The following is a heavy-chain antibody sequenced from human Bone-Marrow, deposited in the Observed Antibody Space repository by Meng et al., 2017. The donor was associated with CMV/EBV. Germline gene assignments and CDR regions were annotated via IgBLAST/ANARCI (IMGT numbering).Heavy chain of an antibody. CDR2: ISSRSGYI. CDR3: ARATAASYSNYLAYYCYGMDV. CDR1: GFSFSSHN. J-gene: IGHJ6*02. Sequence: GESLKISCAASGFSFSSHNMNWVRQAPGKGLEWVSSISSRSGYIYYADSVKGRFTISRDNAKNSLYLQMNSLRAEDTAVYYCARATAASYSNYLAYYCYGMDVWGQGTTVTGSS. V-gene: IGHV3-21*01. D-gene: IGHD4-11*01.